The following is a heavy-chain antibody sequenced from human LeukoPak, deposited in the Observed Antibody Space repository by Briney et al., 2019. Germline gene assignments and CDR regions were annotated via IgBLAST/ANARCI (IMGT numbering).Heavy chain of an antibody. Sequence: GGSLRLSCAASRFTFSTYGMHWVRQAPGKGLEWVAFIRDDGSTRYYADSVKGRFTVSRDNSKNTLYLHMDSLRTEDTAVYYCAKVPHSWGLFDSWGQGTLVTVSS. CDR1: RFTFSTYG. J-gene: IGHJ4*02. V-gene: IGHV3-30*02. CDR2: IRDDGSTR. D-gene: IGHD3-16*01. CDR3: AKVPHSWGLFDS.